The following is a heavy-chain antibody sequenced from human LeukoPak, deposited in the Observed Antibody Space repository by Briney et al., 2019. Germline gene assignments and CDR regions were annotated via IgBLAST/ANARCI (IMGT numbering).Heavy chain of an antibody. Sequence: ASVKVSCKASGYTFTGYYIHWVRQAPGQGLEWMGWINPNSGGTNYAQKFQGRVTMTRDTSISTAYMELSWLRSDDTAMHYCARGIAARYWGQGTLVTVSS. CDR1: GYTFTGYY. V-gene: IGHV1-2*02. D-gene: IGHD6-6*01. CDR2: INPNSGGT. J-gene: IGHJ4*02. CDR3: ARGIAARY.